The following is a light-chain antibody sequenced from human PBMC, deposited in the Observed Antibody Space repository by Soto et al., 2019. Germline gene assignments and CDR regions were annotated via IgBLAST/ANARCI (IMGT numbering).Light chain of an antibody. V-gene: IGLV2-14*03. Sequence: QSALTQPASVSGSLGQSITISCTGTTSDVGAYNYVSWYQQHPGKAPQLVIYDVSNRPSGVSTRFSGSKSGNTASLTISGLQAEDEADYSCSSYTSTNSWVFGGGTKLPS. CDR2: DVS. J-gene: IGLJ3*02. CDR3: SSYTSTNSWV. CDR1: TSDVGAYNY.